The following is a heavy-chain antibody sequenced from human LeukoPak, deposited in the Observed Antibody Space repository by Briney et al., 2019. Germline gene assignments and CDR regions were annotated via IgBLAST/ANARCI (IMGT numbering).Heavy chain of an antibody. Sequence: GGLRLSCAAPGFTFSSYAMSWVRQAPGKGLEWVSAISGSGGSTYYADSVKGRFTISRDNSKNTLYLQMNSLRAEDTAVYYCAKVSADQLLLPGYFDYWGQGTLVTVSS. J-gene: IGHJ4*02. CDR1: GFTFSSYA. V-gene: IGHV3-23*01. D-gene: IGHD2-2*01. CDR3: AKVSADQLLLPGYFDY. CDR2: ISGSGGST.